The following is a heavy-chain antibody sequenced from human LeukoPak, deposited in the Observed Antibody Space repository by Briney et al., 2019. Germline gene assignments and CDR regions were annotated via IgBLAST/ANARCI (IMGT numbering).Heavy chain of an antibody. CDR1: GFTFSDYY. D-gene: IGHD3-22*01. Sequence: GGSLRLSCAASGFTFSDYYMSWIRQAPGKGLEWVSYISSSGSTIYYADSVKGRFTISRDNAKNSLYLQMNSLRAEDTAVYYCARDMTTYYYDSSGPIFQHWGQGTLDTVSS. V-gene: IGHV3-11*04. J-gene: IGHJ1*01. CDR2: ISSSGSTI. CDR3: ARDMTTYYYDSSGPIFQH.